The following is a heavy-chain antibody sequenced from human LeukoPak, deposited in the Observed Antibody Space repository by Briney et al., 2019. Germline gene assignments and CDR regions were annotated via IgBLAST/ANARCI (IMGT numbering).Heavy chain of an antibody. CDR2: INHSGST. Sequence: SETLSLTRAVYGGSFSGYYWSWIRQPPGKGLEWIGEINHSGSTNYNPSLKSRVTISVDTSKNQFSLKLSSVTAADTAVYYCASRYCSSTSCYLPYWGQGTLVTVSS. V-gene: IGHV4-34*01. D-gene: IGHD2-2*01. CDR3: ASRYCSSTSCYLPY. J-gene: IGHJ4*02. CDR1: GGSFSGYY.